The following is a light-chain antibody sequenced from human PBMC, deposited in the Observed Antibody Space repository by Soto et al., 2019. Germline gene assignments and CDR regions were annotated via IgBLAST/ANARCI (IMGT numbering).Light chain of an antibody. V-gene: IGLV1-44*01. J-gene: IGLJ3*02. CDR3: TAWDDSLNAWL. Sequence: QSALTQPPSASGTPGQRVTISCSGSTSNIEENSVTWYQRLPGTAPKVLIYDDYQRPSGVPDRFSGSKSGTSASLAISDLPSEDEGDYYCTAWDDSLNAWLFGGRTKATVL. CDR1: TSNIEENS. CDR2: DDY.